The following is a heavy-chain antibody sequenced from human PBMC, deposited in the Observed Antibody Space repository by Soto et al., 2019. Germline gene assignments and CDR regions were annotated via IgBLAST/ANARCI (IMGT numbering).Heavy chain of an antibody. CDR1: GFTFGDYA. CDR3: TRGADAFDI. J-gene: IGHJ3*02. Sequence: SLRLSCTASGFTFGDYAMSWVRQAPGKGLEWVGFIRSKAYGGTTEYAASVKGRFTISRDDSKSIAYLQMNSLKTEDTAVYYCTRGADAFDIWGQGTMVTVS. CDR2: IRSKAYGGTT. V-gene: IGHV3-49*04. D-gene: IGHD6-25*01.